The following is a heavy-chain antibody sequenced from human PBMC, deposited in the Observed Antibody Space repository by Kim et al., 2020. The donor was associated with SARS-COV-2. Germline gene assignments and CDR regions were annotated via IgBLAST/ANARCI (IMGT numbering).Heavy chain of an antibody. Sequence: DGCSSYYAGSVKGRFTTSRDNAKSMVYLQMNSLRVDDTAIYYCTSIFEYWGQGALVTVSS. J-gene: IGHJ4*02. CDR3: TSIFEY. CDR2: DGCSS. D-gene: IGHD3-3*02. V-gene: IGHV3-74*01.